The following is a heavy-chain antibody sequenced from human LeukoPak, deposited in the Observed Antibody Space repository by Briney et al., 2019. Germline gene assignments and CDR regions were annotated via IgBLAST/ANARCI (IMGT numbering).Heavy chain of an antibody. D-gene: IGHD3-22*01. V-gene: IGHV1-8*03. CDR3: AREVYYDSSGYYN. J-gene: IGHJ4*02. Sequence: ASVKVSCNASGYTFTNYDINWVRQATGQGLEWMGWMNPNSGNTGYAQKFQGRVTITRNTSISTAYMELSSLRSEDTAVYYCAREVYYDSSGYYNWGQGTLVTVSS. CDR1: GYTFTNYD. CDR2: MNPNSGNT.